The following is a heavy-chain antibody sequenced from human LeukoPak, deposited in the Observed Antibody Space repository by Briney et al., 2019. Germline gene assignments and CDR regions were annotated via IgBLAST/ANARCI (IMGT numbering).Heavy chain of an antibody. CDR1: GGSFSGYY. CDR3: ARGRREVVVTEPEIVDY. V-gene: IGHV4-34*01. D-gene: IGHD2-21*02. CDR2: INHSGST. J-gene: IGHJ4*02. Sequence: SETLSLTCAVYGGSFSGYYWSWIRQPPGKGLEWIGEINHSGSTNYNPSLKSRVTISVDTSKNQSSLKLSSVTAADTAVYYCARGRREVVVTEPEIVDYWGQGTLVTVSS.